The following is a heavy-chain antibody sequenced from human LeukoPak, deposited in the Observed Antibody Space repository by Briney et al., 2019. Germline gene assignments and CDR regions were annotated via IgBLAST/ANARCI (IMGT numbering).Heavy chain of an antibody. V-gene: IGHV3-23*01. CDR2: VSDSGADT. CDR1: GFSFTTYA. Sequence: PGGSLRLSCAASGFSFTTYAMSWVRQAPGKGLEWLSTVSDSGADTYYADSVKGRFTISRDNSRNTVYLQMNSLRAEDAAAYYCAKSHSVAQRGHYDYWGQGTLVTVSS. J-gene: IGHJ4*02. D-gene: IGHD4-23*01. CDR3: AKSHSVAQRGHYDY.